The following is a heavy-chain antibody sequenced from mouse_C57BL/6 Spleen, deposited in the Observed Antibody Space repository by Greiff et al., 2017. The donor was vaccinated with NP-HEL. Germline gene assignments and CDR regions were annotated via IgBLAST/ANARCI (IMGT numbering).Heavy chain of an antibody. CDR1: GFNIKDDY. CDR3: TQPYYFDY. J-gene: IGHJ2*01. Sequence: VQLQQSGAELVRPGASVKLSCTASGFNIKDDYMHWVKQRHEQGLEWIGWIDPENGDTEYASKFQGKATITADTSSNTAYLQLSSLTSEDTAVYYCTQPYYFDYWGQGTTLTVSS. CDR2: IDPENGDT. V-gene: IGHV14-4*01.